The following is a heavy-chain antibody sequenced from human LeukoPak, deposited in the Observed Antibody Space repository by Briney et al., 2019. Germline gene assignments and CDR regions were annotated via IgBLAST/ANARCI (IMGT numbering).Heavy chain of an antibody. D-gene: IGHD3-22*01. CDR3: ARLLRGYDSSGSSLGYFDY. CDR2: INPSGGST. CDR1: GYTFSSYY. J-gene: IGHJ4*02. V-gene: IGHV1-46*01. Sequence: ASVKVSCKASGYTFSSYYMHWVRQAPGQGLEWMGIINPSGGSTSYAQKFQGRVTMTRDMSTSTVYMELSSLRSEDTAVYYCARLLRGYDSSGSSLGYFDYWGQGTLVTVSS.